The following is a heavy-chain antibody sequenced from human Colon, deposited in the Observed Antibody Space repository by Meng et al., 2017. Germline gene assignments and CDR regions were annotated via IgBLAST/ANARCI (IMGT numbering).Heavy chain of an antibody. CDR3: ARLVAVGTWAFDI. CDR2: INQDGSDK. J-gene: IGHJ3*02. V-gene: IGHV3-7*01. D-gene: IGHD6-19*01. CDR1: RFSFSTYW. Sequence: GGSLRLSCAASRFSFSTYWMGWVRQAPGKGLERVASINQDGSDKNYLESVKGRFTVPRDNAKNSLYLQMNSLRAEDTAVYYCARLVAVGTWAFDIWGQGTMVTVSS.